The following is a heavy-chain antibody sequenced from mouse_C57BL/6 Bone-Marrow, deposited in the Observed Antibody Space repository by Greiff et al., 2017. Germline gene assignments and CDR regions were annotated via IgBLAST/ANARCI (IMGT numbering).Heavy chain of an antibody. CDR2: ISSGGSYT. CDR3: ARRDYYGSGYSDY. Sequence: EVKLMESGGDLVKPGGSLKLSCAASGFTFSSYGMSWVRQTPDKRLEWVATISSGGSYTYYPDSVKGRFTISRDNAKNTLYLQMSSLKSEDTAMYYCARRDYYGSGYSDYWGQGTTLTVSS. J-gene: IGHJ2*01. D-gene: IGHD1-1*01. V-gene: IGHV5-6*02. CDR1: GFTFSSYG.